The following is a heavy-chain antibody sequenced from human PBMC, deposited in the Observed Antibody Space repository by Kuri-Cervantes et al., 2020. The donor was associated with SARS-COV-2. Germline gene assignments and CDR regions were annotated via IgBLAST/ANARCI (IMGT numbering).Heavy chain of an antibody. D-gene: IGHD5-18*01. Sequence: RLSCAASGFTFDDYGMSWVRQAPGKGLEWVAFIWHDGSNKYYVDAVKGRFTISRDNAKNSLYLQMNSLRAEDTAVYYCARQRDTAMDTASPFDYWSQGTLVTVSS. V-gene: IGHV3-33*08. J-gene: IGHJ4*02. CDR1: GFTFDDYG. CDR3: ARQRDTAMDTASPFDY. CDR2: IWHDGSNK.